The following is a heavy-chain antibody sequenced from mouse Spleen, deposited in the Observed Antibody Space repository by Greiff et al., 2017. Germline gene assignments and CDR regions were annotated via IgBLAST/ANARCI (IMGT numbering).Heavy chain of an antibody. D-gene: IGHD1-1*01. CDR1: GYTFTSYW. CDR2: IDPSDSYT. CDR3: ARAVTTVSSRGYFDV. J-gene: IGHJ1*01. Sequence: VQLQQPGAELVMPGASVKLSCKASGYTFTSYWMHWVKQRPGQGLEWIGEIDPSDSYTNYNQKFKGKATLTVDKSSSTAYMQLSSLTSEDSAVYYCARAVTTVSSRGYFDVWGAGTTVTVSS. V-gene: IGHV1-69*01.